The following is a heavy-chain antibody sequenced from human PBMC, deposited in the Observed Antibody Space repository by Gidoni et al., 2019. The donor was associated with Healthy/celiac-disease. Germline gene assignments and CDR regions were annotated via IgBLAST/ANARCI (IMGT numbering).Heavy chain of an antibody. D-gene: IGHD3-3*01. Sequence: QVQLVQSGAEVKQPGASVKVSCKASGYTFTSYGISWVRQAPGQGLEWMGWISAYNGNTNYAQKLQGRVTMTTDTSTSTAYMELRSLRSDDTAVYYCARPIYDFWSGYKDHYYYGMDVWGQGTTVTVSS. CDR2: ISAYNGNT. V-gene: IGHV1-18*01. CDR1: GYTFTSYG. J-gene: IGHJ6*02. CDR3: ARPIYDFWSGYKDHYYYGMDV.